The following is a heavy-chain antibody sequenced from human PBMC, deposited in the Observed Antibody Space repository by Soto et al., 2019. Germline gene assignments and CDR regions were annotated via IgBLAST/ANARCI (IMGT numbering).Heavy chain of an antibody. V-gene: IGHV1-18*01. CDR3: ARDLGKQWLTGSWFDP. CDR2: ISAYNGNT. D-gene: IGHD6-19*01. Sequence: QVQLVQSGAEVKKPGASVKVSCKASGYTFTSYGISWVRQAPGQGLEWMGWISAYNGNTNYAQKLQGRVTMTTDTSTSTDYMELRSLRSDDTAVYYCARDLGKQWLTGSWFDPWGQGTLVTVSS. CDR1: GYTFTSYG. J-gene: IGHJ5*02.